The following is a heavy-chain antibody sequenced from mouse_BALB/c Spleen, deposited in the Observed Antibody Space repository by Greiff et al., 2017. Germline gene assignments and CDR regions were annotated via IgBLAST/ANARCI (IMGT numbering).Heavy chain of an antibody. V-gene: IGHV1-54*01. Sequence: VQLQQSGAELVRPGTSVKVSCKASGYAFTNYLIEWVKQRPGQGLEWIGVINPGSGGTNYNEKFKGKATLTVDTSSSTAYMQLSSLTSEDTAVYFCARRDYGSSYDYWGQGTTLTVSS. CDR2: INPGSGGT. D-gene: IGHD1-1*01. CDR3: ARRDYGSSYDY. J-gene: IGHJ2*01. CDR1: GYAFTNYL.